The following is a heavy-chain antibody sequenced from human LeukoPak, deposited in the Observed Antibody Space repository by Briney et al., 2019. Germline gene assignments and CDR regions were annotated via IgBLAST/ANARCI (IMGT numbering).Heavy chain of an antibody. J-gene: IGHJ5*02. CDR3: ARDYSPPGSGYYNWFDP. Sequence: SETLSLTCTVSGGSISSHYWSWIRQPPGKGLEWIGYIYYSGSTNYNPSLKSRVTISVDTSKNQFSLKLSSVTAADTAVYYCARDYSPPGSGYYNWFDPWSQGTLVIVSS. D-gene: IGHD3-22*01. CDR1: GGSISSHY. CDR2: IYYSGST. V-gene: IGHV4-59*11.